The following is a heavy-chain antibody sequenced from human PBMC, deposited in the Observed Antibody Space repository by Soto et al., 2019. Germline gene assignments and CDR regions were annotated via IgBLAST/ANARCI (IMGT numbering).Heavy chain of an antibody. V-gene: IGHV3-30*04. Sequence: GGSLRLSCTASGFVFNAHAMHWVRQAPGKGLEWVALISYDGYTQHYADSVRGRFTISRDNSENTLYLQMTTPRTDDTAVYFFAESSVPKSPSLFDRWGPGTLVTVSS. J-gene: IGHJ4*02. CDR1: GFVFNAHA. CDR3: AESSVPKSPSLFDR. D-gene: IGHD3-22*01. CDR2: ISYDGYTQ.